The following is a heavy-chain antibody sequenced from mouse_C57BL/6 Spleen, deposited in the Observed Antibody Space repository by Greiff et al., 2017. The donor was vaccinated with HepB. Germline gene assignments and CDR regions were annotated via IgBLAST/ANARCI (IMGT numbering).Heavy chain of an antibody. J-gene: IGHJ4*01. V-gene: IGHV1-54*01. CDR1: GYAFTNYL. CDR3: ARSSRTLVATDYAMDY. D-gene: IGHD1-1*01. Sequence: VQLQQSGAELVRPGTSVKVSCKASGYAFTNYLIEWVKQRPGQGLEWIGVINPGSGGTNYNEKFKGKATLTADTSSSTAYMQLSSLTSEDSAVYFCARSSRTLVATDYAMDYWGQGTSVTVSS. CDR2: INPGSGGT.